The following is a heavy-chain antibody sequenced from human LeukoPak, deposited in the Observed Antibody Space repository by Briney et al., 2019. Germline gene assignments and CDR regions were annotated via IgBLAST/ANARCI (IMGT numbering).Heavy chain of an antibody. V-gene: IGHV3-33*01. CDR2: IWYDGSNK. J-gene: IGHJ6*02. Sequence: GRSLRLSCAASGFTFSSYGMHWVRQAPGKGLEWVAVIWYDGSNKYYADSVKGRFTISRDNSKNTLYLQMNSLRAEDTAVYYCAGERAGPYYYGMDVWGQGTTVTVSS. CDR3: AGERAGPYYYGMDV. CDR1: GFTFSSYG.